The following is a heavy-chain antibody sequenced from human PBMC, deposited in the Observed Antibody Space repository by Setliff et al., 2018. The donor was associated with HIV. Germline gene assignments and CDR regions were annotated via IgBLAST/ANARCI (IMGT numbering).Heavy chain of an antibody. V-gene: IGHV3-73*01. D-gene: IGHD3-22*01. CDR3: KADSSGYP. CDR1: GFTFSGSA. J-gene: IGHJ5*02. Sequence: LGGSLRLSCAASGFTFSGSAMHWVRQASGKGLEWVGRIRSKANSYATTYAASVKGRFTISRDDSKNTAYLQMNSLKTEDTAVYYCKADSSGYPWGQGTLVTVSS. CDR2: IRSKANSYAT.